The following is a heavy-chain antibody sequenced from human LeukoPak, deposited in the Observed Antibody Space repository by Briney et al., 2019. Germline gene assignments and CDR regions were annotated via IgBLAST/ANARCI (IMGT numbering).Heavy chain of an antibody. Sequence: GGSLRLSCAASGFTFSDYYMSWIRQAPGKGLEWVSYISSSGSTIYYADSVKGRFTISRDNSKNTLYLQMNSLRAEDTAVYYCARGPASIAPFDYWGQGTLVTVSS. CDR3: ARGPASIAPFDY. D-gene: IGHD2-15*01. J-gene: IGHJ4*02. V-gene: IGHV3-11*01. CDR2: ISSSGSTI. CDR1: GFTFSDYY.